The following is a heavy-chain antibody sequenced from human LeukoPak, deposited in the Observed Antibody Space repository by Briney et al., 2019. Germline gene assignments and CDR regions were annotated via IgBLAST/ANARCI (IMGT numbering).Heavy chain of an antibody. V-gene: IGHV4-59*01. J-gene: IGHJ6*02. D-gene: IGHD5-18*01. CDR3: ARGWDTGYSYYGMDV. CDR1: GGSFNGYY. Sequence: PSETLSLTCAVYGGSFNGYYWSWIRQSPGKGLEWIGFIYHSGTTTYSPSLKSRVTISVDTSNSQFSLELSSVTAADTAVYYCARGWDTGYSYYGMDVWAKGPRSPSP. CDR2: IYHSGTT.